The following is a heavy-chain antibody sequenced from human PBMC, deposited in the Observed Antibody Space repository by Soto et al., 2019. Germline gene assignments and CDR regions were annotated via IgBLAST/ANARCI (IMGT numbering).Heavy chain of an antibody. CDR1: GFTFSSYA. Sequence: PGGSLRLSCAASGFTFSSYAMSWVRQAPGKGLEWVSAISGSGGSTYYADSVKGRFTISRDNSKNTLYLQMNSLRAEDTAVYYCAKDIFRQKVVAATLLDYWGQGTLVTVSS. CDR2: ISGSGGST. J-gene: IGHJ4*02. CDR3: AKDIFRQKVVAATLLDY. V-gene: IGHV3-23*01. D-gene: IGHD2-15*01.